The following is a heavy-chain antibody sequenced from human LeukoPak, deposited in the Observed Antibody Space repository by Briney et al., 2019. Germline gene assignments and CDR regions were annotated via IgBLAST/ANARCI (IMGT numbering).Heavy chain of an antibody. CDR2: ISGTGGST. D-gene: IGHD1-1*01. CDR3: AHTRPQSGWNDY. J-gene: IGHJ4*02. V-gene: IGHV3-23*01. CDR1: GFTFSSYA. Sequence: GGSLRLSCAASGFTFSSYAMSWVRQAPGKGLEWVSAISGTGGSTYYADSVKGRFTISRDNSKNTLYLQMNSLRAEDTAVYYCAHTRPQSGWNDYWGQGTLVTVSS.